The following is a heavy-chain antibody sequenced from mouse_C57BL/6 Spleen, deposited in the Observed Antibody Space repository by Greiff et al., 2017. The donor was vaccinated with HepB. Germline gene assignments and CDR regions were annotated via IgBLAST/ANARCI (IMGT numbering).Heavy chain of an antibody. CDR3: TRDYYGSNYAMDY. Sequence: QVQLQQSGAELVRPGASVTLSCKASGYTFTDYEMHWVKQTPVHGLEWIGAIDPETGGTAYNQKFKGKAILTADKSSSTAYMELRSLTSEDSAVYYCTRDYYGSNYAMDYWGQGTSVTVSS. CDR1: GYTFTDYE. V-gene: IGHV1-15*01. CDR2: IDPETGGT. J-gene: IGHJ4*01. D-gene: IGHD1-1*01.